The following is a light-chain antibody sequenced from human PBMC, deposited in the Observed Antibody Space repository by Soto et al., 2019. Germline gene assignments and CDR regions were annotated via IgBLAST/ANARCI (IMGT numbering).Light chain of an antibody. V-gene: IGKV1-5*01. CDR3: QQYNSYSPRYT. J-gene: IGKJ2*01. Sequence: DIQMTQSPSTLSASVGDRVTITCRASQSISSWLAWYQQKPGKAPKLLIYDASSLESGVPSRSSGSGSGTEFTLTISSLQPDDFATYYCQQYNSYSPRYTFGQGTKLEIK. CDR2: DAS. CDR1: QSISSW.